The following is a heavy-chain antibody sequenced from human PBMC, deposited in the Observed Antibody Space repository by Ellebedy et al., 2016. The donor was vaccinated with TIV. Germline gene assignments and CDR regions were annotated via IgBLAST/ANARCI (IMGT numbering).Heavy chain of an antibody. Sequence: PGGSLRLSCAAFGFNDYAMHWVRQAPGKGLEWVAFISHDGDSESYADSVKGRFTISRDKSKNTLFLQMNSLRVEDTAVFYCASGGDYGDYYFDSWGQGTLVTVSS. J-gene: IGHJ4*02. V-gene: IGHV3-30-3*01. CDR3: ASGGDYGDYYFDS. CDR2: ISHDGDSE. CDR1: GFNDYA. D-gene: IGHD4-17*01.